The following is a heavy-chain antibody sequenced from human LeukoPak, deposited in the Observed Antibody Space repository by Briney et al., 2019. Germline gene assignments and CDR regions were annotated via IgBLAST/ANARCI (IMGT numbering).Heavy chain of an antibody. Sequence: PGGSLRLSCAASGFTSSSYNMNWVRQAPGKGLEWVANIMHDGSEKNYVDSVKGRFTISRDNAKNSLYLQMNSLRAEDTAVYYCARVGTAEGTLEDYWGQGTLVTVSS. D-gene: IGHD6-13*01. CDR2: IMHDGSEK. J-gene: IGHJ4*02. CDR1: GFTSSSYN. V-gene: IGHV3-7*01. CDR3: ARVGTAEGTLEDY.